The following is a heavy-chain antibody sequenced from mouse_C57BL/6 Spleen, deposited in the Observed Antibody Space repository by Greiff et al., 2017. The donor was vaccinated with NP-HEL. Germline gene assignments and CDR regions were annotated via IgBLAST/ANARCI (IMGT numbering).Heavy chain of an antibody. CDR2: ISDGGSYT. CDR3: ARVRFAY. J-gene: IGHJ3*01. CDR1: GFTFSSYA. V-gene: IGHV5-4*01. Sequence: DVQLVESGGGLVKPGGSLKLSCAASGFTFSSYAMSWVRQTPEKRLEWVATISDGGSYTYYPDNVKGRFTISRDNAKNNLYLQMSHLKSDDTAMYYCARVRFAYWGQGTLVTVSA.